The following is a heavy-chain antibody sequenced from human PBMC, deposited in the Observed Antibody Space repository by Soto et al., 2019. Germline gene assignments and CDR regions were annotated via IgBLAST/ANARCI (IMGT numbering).Heavy chain of an antibody. V-gene: IGHV3-30*18. CDR2: ISYDGSNK. J-gene: IGHJ3*01. CDR3: AKTNLEWLSDAACDL. D-gene: IGHD3-3*01. CDR1: GFTFSSHG. Sequence: QVQLVESGGGVVQPGRSLRLSCAASGFTFSSHGMHWVRQAPGKGLEWVAVISYDGSNKFYADSVKGRFTISRDNSKNTMFLQMNSLRVDDTAVYYCAKTNLEWLSDAACDLWGQGTSGTVSS.